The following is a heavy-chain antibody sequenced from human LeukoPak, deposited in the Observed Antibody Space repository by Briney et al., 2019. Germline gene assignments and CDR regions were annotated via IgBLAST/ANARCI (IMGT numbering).Heavy chain of an antibody. CDR1: GFTFSSYA. CDR2: ISGSGGST. V-gene: IGHV3-23*01. CDR3: AKDLQTDGYCYGNDDY. Sequence: GGSLRLSCAASGFTFSSYAMSWVRQAPGKGLEWVSAISGSGGSTYYADSVKGRFTISRDNSKNTLYLQNSLRAEDTAVYYCAKDLQTDGYCYGNDDYWGQGTLVTVSS. J-gene: IGHJ4*02. D-gene: IGHD5-18*01.